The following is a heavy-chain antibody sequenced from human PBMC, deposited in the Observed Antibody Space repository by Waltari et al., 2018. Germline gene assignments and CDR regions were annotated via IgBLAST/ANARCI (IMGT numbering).Heavy chain of an antibody. CDR1: GGSTRSSHW. CDR3: ARLPDSSGWYGWFDP. Sequence: QVQLQESGPGLVKPSGTLSLTCAVSGGSTRSSHWWSWVRQPPGKGLEWFGEIYHSGSTNYNPSLKSRVTISVDKSKNQFSLKLSSVTAADTAVYYCARLPDSSGWYGWFDPWGQGTLVTVSS. D-gene: IGHD6-19*01. J-gene: IGHJ5*02. V-gene: IGHV4-4*02. CDR2: IYHSGST.